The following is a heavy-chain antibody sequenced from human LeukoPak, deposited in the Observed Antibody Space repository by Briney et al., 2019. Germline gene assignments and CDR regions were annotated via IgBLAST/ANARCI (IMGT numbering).Heavy chain of an antibody. Sequence: PGGSLRLSCAASGFTFSSYGMSWVRQAPGKGLEWVSALSGSGGRTYYADSVKGRFTISRDNSKNTLYLQMNSLRAEDTAVYYCARRDIVVVVSASDYWGQGTLVTVSS. CDR1: GFTFSSYG. CDR3: ARRDIVVVVSASDY. CDR2: LSGSGGRT. J-gene: IGHJ4*02. V-gene: IGHV3-23*01. D-gene: IGHD2-15*01.